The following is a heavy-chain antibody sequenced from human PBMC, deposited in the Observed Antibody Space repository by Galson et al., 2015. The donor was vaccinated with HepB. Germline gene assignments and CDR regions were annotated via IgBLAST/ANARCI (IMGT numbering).Heavy chain of an antibody. CDR1: GFTFSSYA. V-gene: IGHV3-64D*06. D-gene: IGHD6-13*01. Sequence: SLRLSCAASGFTFSSYAMHWVRQAPGKGLEYVSAISSNGGSTYYADSVKGRFTISRDNSKNTLYLQMSSLRAEDTAVYYCVKDYSLLSIAAAGTGDYWGQGTLVTVSS. CDR2: ISSNGGST. J-gene: IGHJ4*02. CDR3: VKDYSLLSIAAAGTGDY.